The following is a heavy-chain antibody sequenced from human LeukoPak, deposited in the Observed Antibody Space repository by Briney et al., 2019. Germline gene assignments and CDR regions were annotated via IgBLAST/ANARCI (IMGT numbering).Heavy chain of an antibody. CDR2: IYYSGST. Sequence: PSETLSLTCTVSGGSISSYYWSWIRQPPGKGLEWIGYIYYSGSTNYNPSLKSRVTISVDTSKNQFSLKLSSVTAADTAVYYCAKCITAPGTCYFDYWGQGTLVTVSS. CDR3: AKCITAPGTCYFDY. J-gene: IGHJ4*02. V-gene: IGHV4-59*01. D-gene: IGHD6-13*01. CDR1: GGSISSYY.